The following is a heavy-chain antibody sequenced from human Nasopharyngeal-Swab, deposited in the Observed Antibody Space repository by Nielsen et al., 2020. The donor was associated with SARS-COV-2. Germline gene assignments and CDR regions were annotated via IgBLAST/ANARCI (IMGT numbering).Heavy chain of an antibody. D-gene: IGHD3-9*01. V-gene: IGHV4-59*08. CDR1: GGSITSDY. J-gene: IGHJ4*02. CDR3: ARHPPLSGFDY. CDR2: IHSSGHA. Sequence: SETLSLTYTVSGGSITSDYWSWIRQPPRKGLEWIGYIHSSGHAMYNPSLRSRATISIDTSKNHFSLTLSSVTAADTAVYYCARHPPLSGFDYWGQGTLVTVPS.